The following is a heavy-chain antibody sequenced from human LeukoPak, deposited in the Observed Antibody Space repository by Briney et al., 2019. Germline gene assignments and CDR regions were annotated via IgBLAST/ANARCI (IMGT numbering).Heavy chain of an antibody. CDR2: SGDSDGST. CDR1: GFTFSGSG. Sequence: PGGSLRLSCAASGFTFSGSGMSWVRQAPGKGREGISSSGDSDGSTYYADSLKGRFTISRDNSKNTLYLQMNNLRAEDTAVYYCAKGGCRGTCNPLAYWGQGALVTVSP. J-gene: IGHJ4*02. D-gene: IGHD2-15*01. V-gene: IGHV3-23*01. CDR3: AKGGCRGTCNPLAY.